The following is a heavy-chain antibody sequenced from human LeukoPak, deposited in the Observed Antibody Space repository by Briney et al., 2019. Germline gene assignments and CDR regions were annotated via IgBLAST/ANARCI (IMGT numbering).Heavy chain of an antibody. CDR1: GYTFTSYD. J-gene: IGHJ4*02. Sequence: AASVKVSCKASGYTFTSYDINWVRQAPGQGLEWMGWMNPNSGNTGYAQKFQGRVTMTRNTSISTAYMELSSLRSEDTAVYYCARIPRGGYYRFHYWGQGTLVTVSS. V-gene: IGHV1-8*01. CDR2: MNPNSGNT. CDR3: ARIPRGGYYRFHY. D-gene: IGHD3-22*01.